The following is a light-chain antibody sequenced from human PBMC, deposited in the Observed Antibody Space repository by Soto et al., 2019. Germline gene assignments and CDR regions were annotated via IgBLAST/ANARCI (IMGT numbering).Light chain of an antibody. J-gene: IGLJ1*01. CDR2: HVS. Sequence: QSALTQPASVSGSPGQAITISCTGTSSDGGGYNYVSWYQQYPGKAPKLMIYHVSNRPSGVSNRFSGSKSGNSASLPISGLQAEDEADYYCSSYTSTSTYVFGPGTKLTVL. CDR3: SSYTSTSTYV. CDR1: SSDGGGYNY. V-gene: IGLV2-14*01.